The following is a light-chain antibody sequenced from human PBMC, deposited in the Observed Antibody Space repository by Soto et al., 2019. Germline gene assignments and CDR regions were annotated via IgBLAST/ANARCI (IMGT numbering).Light chain of an antibody. CDR2: DAS. V-gene: IGKV3-11*01. CDR1: QSFSSY. J-gene: IGKJ4*01. Sequence: EIVLTQSPATLSLSPGEGATLSCRASQSFSSYLAWYQQKPGQAPRLLIYDASNRATGIPARFSGSGSGTDFTLTISSLEPEDFAVYFCQQRANWLTFGGGTKVDIK. CDR3: QQRANWLT.